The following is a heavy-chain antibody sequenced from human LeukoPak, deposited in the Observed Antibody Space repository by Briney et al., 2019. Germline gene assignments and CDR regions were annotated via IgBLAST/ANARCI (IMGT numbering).Heavy chain of an antibody. CDR2: MNPNSGNT. D-gene: IGHD1-26*01. CDR1: GYTFTSYD. Sequence: ASVKVSCKASGYTFTSYDINWVRQSTGQGLEWMGWMNPNSGNTGYAQKFQGRVTITRNTSISTVYMELRSLRSEDTAVYYCARDQYEYSDGWHFDLWGRGTLVTVSS. J-gene: IGHJ2*01. CDR3: ARDQYEYSDGWHFDL. V-gene: IGHV1-8*03.